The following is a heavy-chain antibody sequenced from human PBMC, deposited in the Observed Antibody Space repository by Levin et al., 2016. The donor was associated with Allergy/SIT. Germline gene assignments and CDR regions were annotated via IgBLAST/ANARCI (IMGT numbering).Heavy chain of an antibody. J-gene: IGHJ6*02. D-gene: IGHD3-22*01. V-gene: IGHV2-5*01. CDR3: AHSTYYYDSSGYPYYYGMDV. Sequence: WIRQPPGKALEWLALIYWNDDKRYSPSLKSRLTITKDTSKNQVVLTMTNMDPVDTATYYCAHSTYYYDSSGYPYYYGMDVWGQGTTVTVS. CDR2: IYWNDDK.